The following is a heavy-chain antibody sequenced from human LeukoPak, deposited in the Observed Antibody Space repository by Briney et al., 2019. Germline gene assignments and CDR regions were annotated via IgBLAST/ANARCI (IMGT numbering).Heavy chain of an antibody. D-gene: IGHD2-2*01. CDR2: INHSGST. Sequence: SETLSLTCAVYGGSFSGYYWSWIRQPPGRGLEWIGEINHSGSTNYNPSLKSRVTMSVDTSKNQFSLKLSSVTAADTAVYYCARDWLVVPAALPYNWFDPWGQGTLVTVSS. CDR1: GGSFSGYY. CDR3: ARDWLVVPAALPYNWFDP. J-gene: IGHJ5*02. V-gene: IGHV4-34*01.